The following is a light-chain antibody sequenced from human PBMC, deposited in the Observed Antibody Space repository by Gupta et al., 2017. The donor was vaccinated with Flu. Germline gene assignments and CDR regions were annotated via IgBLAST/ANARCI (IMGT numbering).Light chain of an antibody. J-gene: IGKJ1*01. Sequence: FFITQSPPPLSVTLGQPASISCRSSQSLVYSDGSTILHWFQQRPGQSPRRRIYLVSHRESGVPDKFSGCGSGTEFTLKISSVEAEDVGVYFCRQGSHWPWAFGQGTKVEI. CDR1: QSLVYSDGSTI. V-gene: IGKV2-30*01. CDR2: LVS. CDR3: RQGSHWPWA.